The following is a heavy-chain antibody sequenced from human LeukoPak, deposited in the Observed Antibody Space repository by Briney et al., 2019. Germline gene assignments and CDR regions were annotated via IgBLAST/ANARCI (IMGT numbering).Heavy chain of an antibody. Sequence: SETLSLTCTVSGGSISSSSYYWGWIRQPPGKGLEWIGSIYYSGSTYYNPSLKSRVTISVDRSKNQFSLKLSSVTAADTAVYYCAGVPLLGYCSSTSCPRRGAYYYYYMDVWGKGTTVTVSS. J-gene: IGHJ6*03. CDR2: IYYSGST. CDR1: GGSISSSSYY. CDR3: AGVPLLGYCSSTSCPRRGAYYYYYMDV. D-gene: IGHD2-2*01. V-gene: IGHV4-39*07.